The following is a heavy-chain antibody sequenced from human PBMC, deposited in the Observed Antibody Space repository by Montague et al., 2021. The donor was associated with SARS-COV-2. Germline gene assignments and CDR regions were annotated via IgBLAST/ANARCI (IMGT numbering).Heavy chain of an antibody. CDR2: IDYIGNT. D-gene: IGHD3-16*01. V-gene: IGHV4-39*01. CDR1: GGSIISSNYY. J-gene: IGHJ6*02. CDR3: ARLVGGNRGPYGMDV. Sequence: SETLSLTCAVSGGSIISSNYYWGWIRQPPGKGLEWIGSIDYIGNTYHNPTLKSRVTISVETSKNQFSLNLRSVTAADTAVYYCARLVGGNRGPYGMDVWGQGTTVAVSS.